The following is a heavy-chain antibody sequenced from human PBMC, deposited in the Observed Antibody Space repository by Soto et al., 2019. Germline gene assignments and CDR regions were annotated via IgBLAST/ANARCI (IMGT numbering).Heavy chain of an antibody. Sequence: GESLKISCKGSGYSFTSYWISWVRQMPGKGLEWMGRIDPSDSYTNYSPSFQGHVTISADKSISTAYLQWSSLKASDTAMYYCARRLFGSGGPYYYYGMDVWGQGTTVTVSS. CDR3: ARRLFGSGGPYYYYGMDV. D-gene: IGHD2-15*01. CDR2: IDPSDSYT. J-gene: IGHJ6*02. V-gene: IGHV5-10-1*01. CDR1: GYSFTSYW.